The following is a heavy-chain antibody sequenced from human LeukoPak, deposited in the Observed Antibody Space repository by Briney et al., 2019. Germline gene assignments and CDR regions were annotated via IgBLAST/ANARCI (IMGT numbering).Heavy chain of an antibody. J-gene: IGHJ5*02. V-gene: IGHV1-18*01. CDR1: GYTFTSYG. CDR2: ISAYNGNT. D-gene: IGHD3-10*01. CDR3: ARDGQVTMVRGVKRNWFDP. Sequence: GASVKVSCKASGYTFTSYGISWVRQAPGQGLEWMGWISAYNGNTNYAQKLQGRVTMTTDTSTSTAYMELRSLRSDDTAVYYCARDGQVTMVRGVKRNWFDPWGQGTLVTVSS.